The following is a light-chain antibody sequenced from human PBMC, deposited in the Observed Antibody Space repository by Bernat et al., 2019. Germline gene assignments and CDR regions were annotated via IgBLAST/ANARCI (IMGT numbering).Light chain of an antibody. Sequence: EIVLTQSPGTLSLSPGERATLSCRASQSVSSSHLAWYQQKPGQAPTFLIFSASRRAPGIPDRFSGSGSGTDFTLTISRLEPEDFAVYYCQQYRNSPWTFGQGTKVEIK. J-gene: IGKJ1*01. CDR3: QQYRNSPWT. CDR1: QSVSSSH. CDR2: SAS. V-gene: IGKV3-20*01.